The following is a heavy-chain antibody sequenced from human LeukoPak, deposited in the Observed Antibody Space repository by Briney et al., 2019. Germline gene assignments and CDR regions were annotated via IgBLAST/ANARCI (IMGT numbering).Heavy chain of an antibody. Sequence: ASVTVSCTASGYTFTSYGISWVRQAPGQGLEWMEWISAYNGNTNYAQKLQGRVTMTTDTSTSTPYMELRSLRSDDTAVYYCARGQLWFGEIYFDHWGQGTLVTVSS. V-gene: IGHV1-18*01. CDR2: ISAYNGNT. J-gene: IGHJ4*02. D-gene: IGHD3-10*01. CDR3: ARGQLWFGEIYFDH. CDR1: GYTFTSYG.